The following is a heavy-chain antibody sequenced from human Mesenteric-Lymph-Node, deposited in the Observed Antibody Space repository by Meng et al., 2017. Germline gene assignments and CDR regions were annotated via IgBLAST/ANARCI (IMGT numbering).Heavy chain of an antibody. V-gene: IGHV1-8*01. CDR3: ARGITQGVDY. CDR1: GYIFSNLD. CDR2: MSPKSGDT. Sequence: QVHLVQSGSAVKEPGASVTVSCKASGYIFSNLDINWVRQAAGQGLEWMGWMSPKSGDTGYAQKFQGRVTMTRDTSINTAYMELSSLRSEDTGLYFCARGITQGVDYWGQGTLVTVSS. J-gene: IGHJ4*02.